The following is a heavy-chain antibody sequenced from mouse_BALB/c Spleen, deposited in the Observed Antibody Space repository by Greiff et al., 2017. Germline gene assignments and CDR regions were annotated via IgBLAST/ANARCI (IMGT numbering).Heavy chain of an antibody. D-gene: IGHD2-4*01. CDR3: ARWMITTGFAY. CDR1: GYSITSGYY. V-gene: IGHV3-6*02. Sequence: ESGPGLVKPSQSLSLTCSVTGYSITSGYYWNWIRQFPGNKLEWMGYISYDGSNNYNPSLKNRISITRDTSKNQFFLKLNSVTTEDTATYYCARWMITTGFAYWGQGTLVTVSA. J-gene: IGHJ3*01. CDR2: ISYDGSN.